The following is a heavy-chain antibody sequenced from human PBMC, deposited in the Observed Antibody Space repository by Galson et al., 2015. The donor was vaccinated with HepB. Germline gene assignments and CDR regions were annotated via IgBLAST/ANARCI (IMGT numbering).Heavy chain of an antibody. CDR2: IIPIFGTA. D-gene: IGHD6-13*01. CDR1: GGTFSSYA. V-gene: IGHV1-69*06. CDR3: ARGNSSSWYSFDY. J-gene: IGHJ4*02. Sequence: SVKVSCKASGGTFSSYAISWVRQAPGQGLEWMGGIIPIFGTANYAQGFQGRVTITADKSTSTAYMELSSLRSEDTAVYYCARGNSSSWYSFDYWGQGTLVTVSS.